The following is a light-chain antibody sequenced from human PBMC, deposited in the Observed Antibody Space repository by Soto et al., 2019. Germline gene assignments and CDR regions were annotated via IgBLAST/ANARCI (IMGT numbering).Light chain of an antibody. V-gene: IGLV1-44*01. CDR2: SNN. CDR3: AAWDDSLNGCV. Sequence: QSVLTQPPSASGTPGQGVTISCSGSSSNIGSNAVNWYQQLPGTAPKLLIYSNNQRPSGVLDRFSGSKSGTSASLAISGLQSEDEADYYCAAWDDSLNGCVFGTGTKLTVL. CDR1: SSNIGSNA. J-gene: IGLJ1*01.